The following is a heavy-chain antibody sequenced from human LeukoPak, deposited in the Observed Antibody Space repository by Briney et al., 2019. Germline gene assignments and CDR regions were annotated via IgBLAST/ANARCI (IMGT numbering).Heavy chain of an antibody. CDR3: ARAPGDPLSLDAFDI. D-gene: IGHD7-27*01. V-gene: IGHV4-59*06. CDR1: GDSISSYY. Sequence: SETLSLTCTVSGDSISSYYWSWIRQHPGKGLEWIGYIYYSGSTYYNPSLKSRVTISVDTSKNQFSLKLSSVTAADTAVYYCARAPGDPLSLDAFDIWGQGTMVTVSS. CDR2: IYYSGST. J-gene: IGHJ3*02.